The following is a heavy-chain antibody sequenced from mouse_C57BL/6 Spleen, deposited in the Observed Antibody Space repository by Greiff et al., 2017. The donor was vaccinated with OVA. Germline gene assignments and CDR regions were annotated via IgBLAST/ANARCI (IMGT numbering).Heavy chain of an antibody. V-gene: IGHV1-22*01. CDR3: ARDYYGSSWRFAY. Sequence: EVQLQQSGPELVKPGASVKMSCKASGYTFTDYNMHWVKQSHGKSLEWIGYINPNNGGTSYNQKFKGKATLTVNKSSSTAYMELRSLTSEDSAVYYCARDYYGSSWRFAYWGQGTLVTVSA. D-gene: IGHD1-1*01. J-gene: IGHJ3*01. CDR1: GYTFTDYN. CDR2: INPNNGGT.